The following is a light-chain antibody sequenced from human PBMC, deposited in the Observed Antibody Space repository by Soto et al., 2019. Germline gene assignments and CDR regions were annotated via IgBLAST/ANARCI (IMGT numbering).Light chain of an antibody. V-gene: IGKV1-5*01. J-gene: IGKJ5*01. CDR3: KQYNSYSIT. Sequence: DIQMTQSPSTLSASVGDRVTITCRASQSVSSWLAWFQQKPGKAHKLLIYDAYSLHRGVQSRFSGSGSGTEFTLTIRSLQPDDSATYYCKQYNSYSITFGQGTRLEIK. CDR1: QSVSSW. CDR2: DAY.